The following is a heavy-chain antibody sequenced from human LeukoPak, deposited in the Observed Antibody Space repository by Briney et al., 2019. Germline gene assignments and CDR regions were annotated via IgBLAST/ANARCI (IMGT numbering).Heavy chain of an antibody. Sequence: SETLSLTCAVYGGSFSGYYWSWIRQPPGKGLEWIGEINHSGSTNYNPSLKSRVTISVDTSKNQYSLKLSSVTAADTAVYYCARGKRGYSYANDYWGQGTLVTVSS. CDR2: INHSGST. CDR1: GGSFSGYY. J-gene: IGHJ4*02. D-gene: IGHD5-18*01. CDR3: ARGKRGYSYANDY. V-gene: IGHV4-34*01.